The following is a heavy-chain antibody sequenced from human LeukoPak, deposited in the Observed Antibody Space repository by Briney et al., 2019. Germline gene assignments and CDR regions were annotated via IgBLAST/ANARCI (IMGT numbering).Heavy chain of an antibody. J-gene: IGHJ5*02. CDR3: ARDSSEDGSGRS. Sequence: ASLKVSCKASGYTFTSYDINWVRQATGQGLEWMGWMNPNSGNTGYAQKFQGRVTMTRNTSISTAYMELSSLRSEDTAVYYCARDSSEDGSGRSWGQGTLVTVSS. CDR1: GYTFTSYD. D-gene: IGHD3-10*01. V-gene: IGHV1-8*01. CDR2: MNPNSGNT.